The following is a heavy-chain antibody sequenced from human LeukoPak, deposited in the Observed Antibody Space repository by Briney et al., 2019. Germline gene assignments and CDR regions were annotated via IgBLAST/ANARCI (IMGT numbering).Heavy chain of an antibody. D-gene: IGHD2-8*01. CDR1: GSAFSTYN. CDR3: VREKYCTPTDCLHGRFYFNC. CDR2: ISYDGRNE. J-gene: IGHJ4*02. Sequence: GGSLRLSCAASGSAFSTYNMHWVRQAPGKGLEWVAVISYDGRNENHAESVKGRFTISRDNSKNTLYLQMNTLRTEDTALYYCVREKYCTPTDCLHGRFYFNCWGQGTLVTVSS. V-gene: IGHV3-30*04.